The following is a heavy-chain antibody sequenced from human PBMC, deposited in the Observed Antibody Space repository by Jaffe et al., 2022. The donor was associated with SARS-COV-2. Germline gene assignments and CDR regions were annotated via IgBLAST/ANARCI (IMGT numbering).Heavy chain of an antibody. V-gene: IGHV3-23*01. CDR3: GKVRPGGLEVAPTTT. Sequence: EEQLLESGGGLVQPGGSLRLSCAASGFTFSSYAMSWVRQAPGRGLEWVSGISGSGDNTYYAGSVKGRFTISRDNSKNTLYLQMNSVRDEDTAIYYCGKVRPGGLEVAPTTTWGQGTLVSVSS. CDR1: GFTFSSYA. D-gene: IGHD6-19*01. J-gene: IGHJ5*02. CDR2: ISGSGDNT.